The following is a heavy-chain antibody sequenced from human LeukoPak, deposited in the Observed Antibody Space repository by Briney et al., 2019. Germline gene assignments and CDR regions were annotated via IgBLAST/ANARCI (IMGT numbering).Heavy chain of an antibody. CDR2: IIPILGIA. CDR1: GGTFSSYA. CDR3: ARDDGKYNTDY. D-gene: IGHD1-1*01. Sequence: GASVKVSCKASGGTFSSYAISWVRQAPGQGLEWMGRIIPILGIANYAQKFQGRVTITADKSTSTAYMELTRLTSDDTAVYYCARDDGKYNTDYWGQGTLVTVSS. V-gene: IGHV1-69*04. J-gene: IGHJ4*02.